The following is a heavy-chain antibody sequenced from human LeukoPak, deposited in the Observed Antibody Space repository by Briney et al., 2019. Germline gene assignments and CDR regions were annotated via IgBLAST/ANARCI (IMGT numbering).Heavy chain of an antibody. Sequence: ASVKVSCTASGGTFSSYAISWVRQAPGQGLEWMGWISAYNGNTNYAQKLQGRVTMTTDTSTSTAYMELRSLRSDDTAVYYCARRGYSSRLDYWGQGTLVTVSS. CDR2: ISAYNGNT. CDR3: ARRGYSSRLDY. D-gene: IGHD6-13*01. V-gene: IGHV1-18*01. J-gene: IGHJ4*02. CDR1: GGTFSSYA.